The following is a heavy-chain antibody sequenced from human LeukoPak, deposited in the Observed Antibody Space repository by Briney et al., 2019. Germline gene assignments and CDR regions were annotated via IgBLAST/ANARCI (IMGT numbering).Heavy chain of an antibody. J-gene: IGHJ4*02. CDR3: AKDATPHNGIWDNFDH. V-gene: IGHV3-23*01. CDR2: VGGGIDI. D-gene: IGHD1-26*01. Sequence: QGGGSRRLSCVASGFTFSVHGMTCVRQAPGGGLDWVSSVGGGIDIYYADSVKGRFTASRDGSMKTVYLQMNSLRAGDTAVYYCAKDATPHNGIWDNFDHWGQGTPVTVSS. CDR1: GFTFSVHG.